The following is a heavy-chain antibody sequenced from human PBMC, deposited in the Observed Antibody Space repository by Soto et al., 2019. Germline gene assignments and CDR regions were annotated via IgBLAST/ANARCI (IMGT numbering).Heavy chain of an antibody. V-gene: IGHV4-28*01. J-gene: IGHJ4*02. CDR3: ASKPNSLYYFDF. CDR1: GSSISSNYW. D-gene: IGHD5-18*01. Sequence: SETLSLTCGVSGSSISSNYWWGWIRQTPGKGLEWIGYIFSTGSTYYNPSLQSRVTMSVDTSNNQFSLRLNSVTAVDTAVYYCASKPNSLYYFDFWGQGTLVTVSS. CDR2: IFSTGST.